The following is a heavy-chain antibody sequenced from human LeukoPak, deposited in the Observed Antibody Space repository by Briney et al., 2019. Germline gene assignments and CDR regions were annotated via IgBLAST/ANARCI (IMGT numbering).Heavy chain of an antibody. CDR2: INHSGST. V-gene: IGHV4-39*07. CDR1: GGSISSSRHY. J-gene: IGHJ4*02. D-gene: IGHD5-18*01. CDR3: ARGQLIKRGYSYGAYYFDY. Sequence: SETLSLTCLVSGGSISSSRHYWGWLRQPPGKGLEWIGEINHSGSTNYNPSLKSRVTISVDTSKNQFSLKLSSVTAADTAVYYCARGQLIKRGYSYGAYYFDYWGQGTLVTVSS.